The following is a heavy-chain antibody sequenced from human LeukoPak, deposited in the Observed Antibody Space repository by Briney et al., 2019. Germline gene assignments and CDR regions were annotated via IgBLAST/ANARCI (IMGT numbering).Heavy chain of an antibody. Sequence: SETLSLTCAVYGGSFSGYYWSWIRQPPGKGLEWVGYIYYSGSTNYNPSLQSRVTISVDTSKNQFSLRLSSVTAADTAVYYCARENSYYDSSGYYYGSGYIDYWGQGTLVTVSS. CDR2: IYYSGST. CDR1: GGSFSGYY. D-gene: IGHD3-22*01. CDR3: ARENSYYDSSGYYYGSGYIDY. V-gene: IGHV4-59*01. J-gene: IGHJ4*02.